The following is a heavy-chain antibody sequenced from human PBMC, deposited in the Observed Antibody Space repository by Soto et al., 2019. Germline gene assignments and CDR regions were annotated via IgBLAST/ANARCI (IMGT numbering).Heavy chain of an antibody. V-gene: IGHV3-74*01. D-gene: IGHD2-15*01. CDR3: VRTSLVVAAAAREDS. CDR1: GFTFSSYW. CDR2: INSDGSST. Sequence: VQLVESGGGLVQPGGSLRLYCAASGFTFSSYWMHWVRQAPGKGLVWVSRINSDGSSTSYADSVKGRFTISRDNAKNTLYLRMNSLRAEDTAVYYCVRTSLVVAAAAREDSWGQGTMVTVSS. J-gene: IGHJ4*02.